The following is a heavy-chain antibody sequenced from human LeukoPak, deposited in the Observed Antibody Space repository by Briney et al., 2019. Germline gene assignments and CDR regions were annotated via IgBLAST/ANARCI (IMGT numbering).Heavy chain of an antibody. V-gene: IGHV3-21*01. Sequence: GGSLRLSYAASGFIFSDYGMNWVRQSPGRGLEWDSYIGSSGSDIYYADSVKGRLTISRDNAKNSLFLQMNNLRAEDTGVYYCAREPRGTIFGVAPVRSFDYWGQGTLVTVSS. J-gene: IGHJ4*02. CDR2: IGSSGSDI. D-gene: IGHD3-3*01. CDR1: GFIFSDYG. CDR3: AREPRGTIFGVAPVRSFDY.